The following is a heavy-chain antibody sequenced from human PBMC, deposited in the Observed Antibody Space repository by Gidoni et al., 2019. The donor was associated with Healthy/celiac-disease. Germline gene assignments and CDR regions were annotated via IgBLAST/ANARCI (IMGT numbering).Heavy chain of an antibody. J-gene: IGHJ4*02. CDR1: GLTFSGSA. D-gene: IGHD4-17*01. CDR3: TRHRDMTTVTTSGIPAKHAGVYFDY. CDR2: IRSKANSYAT. Sequence: EVQLVESGGGLVQPGGSLKLSCEASGLTFSGSAMHWVSQASGKGLEWVGRIRSKANSYATAYAASVKGRFTISRDDSKNTAYLQMNSLKTEDTAVYYCTRHRDMTTVTTSGIPAKHAGVYFDYWGQGTLVTVSS. V-gene: IGHV3-73*02.